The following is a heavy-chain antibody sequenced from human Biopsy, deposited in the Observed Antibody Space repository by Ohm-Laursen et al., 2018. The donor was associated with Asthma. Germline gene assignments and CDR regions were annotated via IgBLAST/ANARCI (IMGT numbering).Heavy chain of an antibody. Sequence: RSLRLSCTASGFTFSNYVMSWVRQAPGKGLEWVAGIFFDGSNKYYADSVKGRFTISRDNSKDTLYLQVNSLRGDDTAVYYCARGKTWGRSYYFDYWGQGTLVTVSS. V-gene: IGHV3-30-3*01. J-gene: IGHJ4*02. CDR1: GFTFSNYV. D-gene: IGHD6-6*01. CDR2: IFFDGSNK. CDR3: ARGKTWGRSYYFDY.